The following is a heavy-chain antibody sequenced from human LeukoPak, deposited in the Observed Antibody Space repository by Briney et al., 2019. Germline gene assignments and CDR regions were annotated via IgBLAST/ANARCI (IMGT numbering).Heavy chain of an antibody. J-gene: IGHJ4*02. CDR1: GFTVSSNY. V-gene: IGHV3-30*18. Sequence: GGSLRLSCAASGFTVSSNYMSWVRQAPGKGLEWVAVISYDGSNKYYADSVKGRFTISRDNSKNTPYLQMNSLRAEDTAVYYCAKGLARRGSSTSCSPFDYWGQGTLVTVSS. CDR3: AKGLARRGSSTSCSPFDY. CDR2: ISYDGSNK. D-gene: IGHD2-2*01.